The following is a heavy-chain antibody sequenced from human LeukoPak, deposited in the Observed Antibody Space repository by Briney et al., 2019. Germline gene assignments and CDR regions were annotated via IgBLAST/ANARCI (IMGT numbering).Heavy chain of an antibody. CDR3: AREGYKGPGMGYSSGWYRAFDI. V-gene: IGHV3-20*04. D-gene: IGHD6-19*01. CDR1: GFTFDDYG. CDR2: NNWNGVST. Sequence: GGSQRLSCAASGFTFDDYGMRGVLQAPGKGLEWVSGNNWNGVSTGYADTVKARFTISRDNAKNSLYLEMNSVRAEDTALYYCAREGYKGPGMGYSSGWYRAFDIWGKGTMVTVSS. J-gene: IGHJ3*02.